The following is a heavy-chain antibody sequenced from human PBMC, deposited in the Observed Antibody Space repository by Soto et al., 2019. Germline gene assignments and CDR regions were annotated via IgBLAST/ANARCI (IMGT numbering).Heavy chain of an antibody. CDR3: ARGGTTVTTNGYFDY. CDR1: GYTFTSQN. J-gene: IGHJ4*02. D-gene: IGHD4-17*01. Sequence: ASVKVSCKASGYTFTSQNMHWVRQAPGQGLEWMGWINPNSGGTNYAQKFQGWVTMTRDTSISTAYMELSRLRSDDTAMYYCARGGTTVTTNGYFDYWGQGTLVTVSS. V-gene: IGHV1-2*04. CDR2: INPNSGGT.